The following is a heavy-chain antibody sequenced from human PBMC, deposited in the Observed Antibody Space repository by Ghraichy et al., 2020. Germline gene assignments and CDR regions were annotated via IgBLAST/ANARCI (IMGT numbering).Heavy chain of an antibody. CDR1: GFTFDDYA. J-gene: IGHJ6*02. CDR3: AKAQHHHPYYYYYYGMDV. D-gene: IGHD1-14*01. CDR2: ISWNSGSI. Sequence: SLNISCAASGFTFDDYAMHWVRQAPGKGLEWVSGISWNSGSIGYADSVKGRFTISRDNAKNSLYLQMNSLRAEDTALYYCAKAQHHHPYYYYYYGMDVWGQGTTVTVSS. V-gene: IGHV3-9*01.